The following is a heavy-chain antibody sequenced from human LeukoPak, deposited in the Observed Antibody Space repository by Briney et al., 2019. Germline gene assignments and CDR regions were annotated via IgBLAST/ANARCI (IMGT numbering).Heavy chain of an antibody. D-gene: IGHD3-10*01. J-gene: IGHJ6*03. CDR3: AKDLHYYGSGTYMDV. CDR1: GFTFSSYA. Sequence: GGSLRLSCAASGFTFSSYAMSWVRQAPGKGLEWVSAISGSGGSTYYADSVKGRFTISRDNSKNTLYLQMNSLRAEDTAVYYCAKDLHYYGSGTYMDVWGKGTTVTVSS. V-gene: IGHV3-23*01. CDR2: ISGSGGST.